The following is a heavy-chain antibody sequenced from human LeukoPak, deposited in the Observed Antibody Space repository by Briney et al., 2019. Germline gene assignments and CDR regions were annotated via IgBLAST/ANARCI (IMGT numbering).Heavy chain of an antibody. CDR3: ARGGVYVAGTFDY. CDR2: IWYDGSNK. J-gene: IGHJ4*02. V-gene: IGHV3-33*01. D-gene: IGHD6-13*01. Sequence: QSGGSLRLSCAASGFTFSSYGMHWVRQAPGKGLEWVAVIWYDGSNKYYADSVKGRFTISRDNSKNTLYLQMNGLRAEDTAVYYCARGGVYVAGTFDYWGQGTLVTVSS. CDR1: GFTFSSYG.